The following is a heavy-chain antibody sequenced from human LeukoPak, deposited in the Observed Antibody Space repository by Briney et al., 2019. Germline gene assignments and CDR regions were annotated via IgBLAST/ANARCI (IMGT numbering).Heavy chain of an antibody. CDR3: ARVEASRGIGLDY. V-gene: IGHV4-59*01. D-gene: IGHD3-16*01. J-gene: IGHJ4*02. Sequence: SETLSLTCTVSGGSIISYYWSWIRQPPGKGLEWIGYMYYSGSTNYNPSLKSRVTISVDTSKNQFSLKLSSVTAADTAVYYCARVEASRGIGLDYWGQGTLVTVSS. CDR2: MYYSGST. CDR1: GGSIISYY.